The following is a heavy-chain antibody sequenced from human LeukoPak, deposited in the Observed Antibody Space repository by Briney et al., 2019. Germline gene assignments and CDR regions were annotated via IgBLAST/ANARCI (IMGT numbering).Heavy chain of an antibody. CDR1: GFTFSSDT. CDR3: AREGYSSSWYVY. Sequence: HPGGSLRLSCAASGFTFSSDTMNWVRQAPGKGLEWVSYISSGSSTIYYADSVRGRFTISRDNAKSSLYLQMSSLRAEDTAVYYCAREGYSSSWYVYWGQGTLVTVSS. J-gene: IGHJ4*02. D-gene: IGHD6-13*01. V-gene: IGHV3-48*04. CDR2: ISSGSSTI.